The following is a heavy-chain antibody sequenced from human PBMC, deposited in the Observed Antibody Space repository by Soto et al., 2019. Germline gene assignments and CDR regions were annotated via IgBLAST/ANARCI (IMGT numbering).Heavy chain of an antibody. D-gene: IGHD5-18*01. CDR3: ATRYSYVHF. V-gene: IGHV1-2*02. CDR1: GYAFTGYY. Sequence: ASVKVSCKSSGYAFTGYYIHWVRQAPGQGLEWMGWINPNSGDTNYAQKFQGRVTMTRDTSFSTAYMELSSLRSDDTAVYYCATRYSYVHFWGQGTLVTISS. CDR2: INPNSGDT. J-gene: IGHJ4*02.